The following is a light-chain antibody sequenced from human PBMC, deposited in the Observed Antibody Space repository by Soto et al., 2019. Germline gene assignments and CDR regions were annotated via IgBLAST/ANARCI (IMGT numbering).Light chain of an antibody. CDR1: QSVSRN. Sequence: EVVLTQSPATLYLSPVERATLSCVASQSVSRNLAWYQQKPGQAPRLLIYRASTRATGIPARFSGSGSGTDFSLSISSLQPEDFAVYYCQQRTDWHRTFGQGTKVDIK. CDR2: RAS. V-gene: IGKV3-11*01. CDR3: QQRTDWHRT. J-gene: IGKJ1*01.